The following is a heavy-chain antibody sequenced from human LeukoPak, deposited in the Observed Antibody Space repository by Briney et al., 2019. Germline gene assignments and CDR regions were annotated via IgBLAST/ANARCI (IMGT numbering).Heavy chain of an antibody. Sequence: PSETLSLTCAVYGGSFSGYQWCWIRQPPGKGLEWIGEINHSGSTNYNPSLKSRVTISVDTSKNQFSLKLSSVTAADTAVYYCARHRGDSGSYFASYYFDYWGQGTLVTVSS. CDR3: ARHRGDSGSYFASYYFDY. CDR1: GGSFSGYQ. J-gene: IGHJ4*02. CDR2: INHSGST. D-gene: IGHD1-26*01. V-gene: IGHV4-34*01.